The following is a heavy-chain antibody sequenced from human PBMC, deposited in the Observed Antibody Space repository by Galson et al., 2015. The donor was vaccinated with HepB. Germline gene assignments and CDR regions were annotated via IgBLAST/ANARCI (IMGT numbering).Heavy chain of an antibody. CDR3: ATFNTYGSGSFYGFHYAMDV. CDR2: IRYDGSNK. V-gene: IGHV3-30*02. J-gene: IGHJ6*02. Sequence: GKGLEWVAFIRYDGSNKYYADSVKGRFTISRDNSKNTLYLQMNSLRAEDTAVYYCATFNTYGSGSFYGFHYAMDVWGQGTTVTVSS. D-gene: IGHD3-10*01.